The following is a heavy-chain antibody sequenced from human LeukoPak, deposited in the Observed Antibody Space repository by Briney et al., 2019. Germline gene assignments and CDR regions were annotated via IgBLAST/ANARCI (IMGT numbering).Heavy chain of an antibody. V-gene: IGHV3-23*01. CDR1: GFTFSSYA. D-gene: IGHD3-10*01. CDR2: ISGSGGST. J-gene: IGHJ5*02. CDR3: AKDYYGSGRNTKNNWFDP. Sequence: PGGSLRLSCAASGFTFSSYAMSWVRQAPGKGLEWVSAISGSGGSTYYADSVKGRFTISRDNSKNTLYLQMNSLRAEDTAVYYCAKDYYGSGRNTKNNWFDPWGQGTLVTVSS.